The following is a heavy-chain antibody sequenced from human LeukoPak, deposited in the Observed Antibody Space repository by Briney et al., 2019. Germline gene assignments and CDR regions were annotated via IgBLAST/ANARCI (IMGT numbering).Heavy chain of an antibody. CDR1: GFTFNYYA. V-gene: IGHV3-21*01. Sequence: GGSLRLSCAASGFTFNYYALYWVRQAPGKGLEWVSSISSSSSYIYYADSVKGRFTISRDNAKNSLYLQMNSLRAEDTAVYYCARDGSRGAFDIWGQGTMVTVSS. CDR2: ISSSSSYI. J-gene: IGHJ3*02. D-gene: IGHD2-15*01. CDR3: ARDGSRGAFDI.